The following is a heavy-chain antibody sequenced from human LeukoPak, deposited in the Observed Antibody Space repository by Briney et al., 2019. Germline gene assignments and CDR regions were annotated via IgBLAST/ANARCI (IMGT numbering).Heavy chain of an antibody. CDR2: IYYSGST. J-gene: IGHJ3*02. V-gene: IGHV4-59*01. D-gene: IGHD6-13*01. CDR1: GGSISSYY. Sequence: PSETLSLTCTVSGGSISSYYWSWIRQPPGKGLEWVGYIYYSGSTNYNPSLKSRVTISVDTSKNQFSLKLSSVTAADTAVYYCARAGGSGSWYDAFDIWGQGTMVTVSS. CDR3: ARAGGSGSWYDAFDI.